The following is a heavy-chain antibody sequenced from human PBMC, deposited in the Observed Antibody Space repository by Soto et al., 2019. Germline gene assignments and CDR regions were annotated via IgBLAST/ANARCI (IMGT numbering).Heavy chain of an antibody. CDR2: IIPIFGTA. J-gene: IGHJ6*02. CDR3: ARLHSHGTYGMDV. Sequence: ASVKVSCKASGGSFTYTLSWVRRAPGQGLEWMGGIIPIFGTANYAQKFQGGVTITADESTKTAYMELSTLRSEDTAVYYCARLHSHGTYGMDVWGQGTTVTVSS. D-gene: IGHD5-18*01. V-gene: IGHV1-69*13. CDR1: GGSFTYT.